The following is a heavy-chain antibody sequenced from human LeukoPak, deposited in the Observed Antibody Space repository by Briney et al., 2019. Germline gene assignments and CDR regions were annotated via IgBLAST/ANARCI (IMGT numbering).Heavy chain of an antibody. CDR2: ITISSSYT. J-gene: IGHJ4*02. CDR1: GFTSSTYN. V-gene: IGHV3-21*04. Sequence: GGTLRLSCAASGFTSSTYNMNWVRQAPGQGLEWGSSITISSSYTCYADSVKGRFTISRDNAKNSLYLQMNSLRAEDTALYYCAKASTTYYYGSGTRIYFDYWGQGTLVTVSS. D-gene: IGHD3-10*01. CDR3: AKASTTYYYGSGTRIYFDY.